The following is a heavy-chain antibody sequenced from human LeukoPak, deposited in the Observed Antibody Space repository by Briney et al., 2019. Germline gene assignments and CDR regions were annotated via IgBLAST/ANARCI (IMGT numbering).Heavy chain of an antibody. CDR2: INHSGST. CDR3: AREAGAYGDYVGLYYIDY. D-gene: IGHD4-17*01. J-gene: IGHJ4*02. CDR1: GGSFSGYY. Sequence: SETLSLTCAVYGGSFSGYYWSWIRQPPGKGLEWIGEINHSGSTNYNPSLKSRVTISVDTSKNQFSLKLSSVTAADTAVYYCAREAGAYGDYVGLYYIDYWGQGTLVTVSS. V-gene: IGHV4-34*01.